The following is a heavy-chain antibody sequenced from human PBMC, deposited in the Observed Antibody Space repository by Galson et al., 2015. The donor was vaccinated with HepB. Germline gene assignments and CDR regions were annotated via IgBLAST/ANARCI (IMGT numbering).Heavy chain of an antibody. Sequence: LSLTCTVSGDSISNGFYWGWIRQPPGKGLEWIGSIYYGGSSYSNSSLKSRLTISVDTSKNQFSLNLSSVTAADTAVYYCARRRGGIIRGRMDWYFDLWGRGTLVAVSS. D-gene: IGHD1-14*01. J-gene: IGHJ2*01. V-gene: IGHV4-38-2*02. CDR1: GDSISNGFY. CDR3: ARRRGGIIRGRMDWYFDL. CDR2: IYYGGSS.